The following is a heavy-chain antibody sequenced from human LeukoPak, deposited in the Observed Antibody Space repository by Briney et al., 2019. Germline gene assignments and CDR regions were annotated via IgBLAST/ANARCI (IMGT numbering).Heavy chain of an antibody. Sequence: GASVKVSCKASGGTFSSYTISWVRQAPGQGLEWMGRIIPILGIANYAQKFQGRVTITADKSTSTAYMELSSLRSEDTAVYYCARGMVDCTNGVCYTNYYGMDVWGQGTTVTASS. CDR1: GGTFSSYT. V-gene: IGHV1-69*02. CDR3: ARGMVDCTNGVCYTNYYGMDV. CDR2: IIPILGIA. D-gene: IGHD2-8*01. J-gene: IGHJ6*02.